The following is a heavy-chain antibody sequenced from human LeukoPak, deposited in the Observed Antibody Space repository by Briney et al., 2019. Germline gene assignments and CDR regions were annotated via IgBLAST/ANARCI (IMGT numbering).Heavy chain of an antibody. CDR2: INSDGSST. CDR1: GFTFSSYW. D-gene: IGHD6-6*01. J-gene: IGHJ4*02. CDR3: ARDPSRPSRFDY. V-gene: IGHV3-74*01. Sequence: PGRSLRLSCAASGFTFSSYWMHWVRQAPGKGLVWVSRINSDGSSTSYADSVKGRFTISRDNAKNTLYLQMNSLRAEDTAVYYCARDPSRPSRFDYWGQGTLVTVSS.